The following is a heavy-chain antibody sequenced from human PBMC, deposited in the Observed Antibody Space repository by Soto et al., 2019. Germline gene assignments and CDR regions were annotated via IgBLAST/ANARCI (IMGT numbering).Heavy chain of an antibody. V-gene: IGHV3-30*03. J-gene: IGHJ1*01. CDR1: GFTFSSYG. D-gene: IGHD1-26*01. Sequence: PGGSLRLSCAASGFTFSSYGLHWVRQAPGKGLEWVAVISFDGSDKYYADAVKGRFTISRDHSKNTLYLQMNSLRAVDTAVYYYASRVPHGTYGAPYFQHWGQGTLVTVSS. CDR2: ISFDGSDK. CDR3: ASRVPHGTYGAPYFQH.